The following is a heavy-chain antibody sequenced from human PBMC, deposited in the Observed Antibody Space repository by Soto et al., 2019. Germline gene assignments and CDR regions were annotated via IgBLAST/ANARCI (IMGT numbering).Heavy chain of an antibody. V-gene: IGHV4-59*01. Sequence: SETLSLTCTVSGGSISSYYWSWIRQPPGKGLEWIGYIYYSGSTNYNPSLKSRVTISVDTSKNQFSLKLSSVTAADTAVYYCACSSSDDYYYYYYGMDVWGQGTTVTV. D-gene: IGHD6-6*01. CDR2: IYYSGST. CDR1: GGSISSYY. J-gene: IGHJ6*02. CDR3: ACSSSDDYYYYYYGMDV.